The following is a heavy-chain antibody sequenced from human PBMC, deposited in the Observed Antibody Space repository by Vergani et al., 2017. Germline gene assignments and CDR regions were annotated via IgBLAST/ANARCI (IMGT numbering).Heavy chain of an antibody. V-gene: IGHV5-51*01. J-gene: IGHJ3*02. D-gene: IGHD3-10*01. CDR3: ARQILLWFGEPRDAFGI. CDR1: GYSFTSYW. CDR2: IYPGDSDT. Sequence: EVQLVQSGAEVKKPGESLKISCKGSGYSFTSYWIGWVRQMPGKGLEWMGIIYPGDSDTRYSPSFQGQVTIPADKAISTAYLQWSSLKASDTAMYYCARQILLWFGEPRDAFGIWGQGTMVTVSS.